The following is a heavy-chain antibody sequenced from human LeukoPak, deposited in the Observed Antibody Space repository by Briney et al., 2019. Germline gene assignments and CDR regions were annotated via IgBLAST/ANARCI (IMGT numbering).Heavy chain of an antibody. V-gene: IGHV1-46*01. D-gene: IGHD6-19*01. Sequence: ASVTVSCKASGYTFTSYYMHWVRQAPGQGLEWMGIINPSGGSTSYAQKFQGRVTMTRDTSTSTVYMELSSLRSEDTAVYYCARDRERLAVAGHDAFDIWGQGAMVTVSS. J-gene: IGHJ3*02. CDR3: ARDRERLAVAGHDAFDI. CDR2: INPSGGST. CDR1: GYTFTSYY.